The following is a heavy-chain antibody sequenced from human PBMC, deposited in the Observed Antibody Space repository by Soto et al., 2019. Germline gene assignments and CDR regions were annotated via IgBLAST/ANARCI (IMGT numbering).Heavy chain of an antibody. J-gene: IGHJ6*02. Sequence: PSETLSLTCTVSGGSVSSGSYYWSWIRQPPGKGLEWIGYIYYSGSTNYNPSLKSRVAISVDTSKNQFSLKLSSVTAADTAVYYCARDATPSITGTHHNYYYYYGMDVWGQGTTVTVSS. V-gene: IGHV4-61*01. CDR2: IYYSGST. CDR1: GGSVSSGSYY. CDR3: ARDATPSITGTHHNYYYYYGMDV. D-gene: IGHD1-7*01.